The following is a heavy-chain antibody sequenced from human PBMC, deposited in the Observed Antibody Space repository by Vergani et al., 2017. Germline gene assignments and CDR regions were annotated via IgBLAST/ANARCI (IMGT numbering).Heavy chain of an antibody. CDR2: ISWDGGST. CDR3: AKDISGLPEYYYYYFGMGV. V-gene: IGHV3-43*01. Sequence: EVQLVESGGVVVQPGGSLRLSCAASGFTFDDYTMHWVRQAPGKGLEWVSLISWDGGSTYYADSVKGRFTISRDNSKNSLYLQMNSLRTVDTALYYSAKDISGLPEYYYYYFGMGVWSQGTTVTVSS. J-gene: IGHJ6*02. CDR1: GFTFDDYT. D-gene: IGHD6-19*01.